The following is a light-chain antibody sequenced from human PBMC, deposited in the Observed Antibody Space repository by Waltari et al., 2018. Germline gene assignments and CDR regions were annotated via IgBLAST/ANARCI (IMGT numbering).Light chain of an antibody. CDR2: KVS. CDR1: QSLVHSDGNTY. CDR3: QQYGSSPKT. Sequence: DVVMTQSPLSLPVTLGQPASISCRSSQSLVHSDGNTYLNWFQQRPGQSPRRLIYKVSNRDSGVPDRFSGSGSGTDFTLKISRVEAEDVGVYYCQQYGSSPKTFGQGTKVEIK. V-gene: IGKV2-30*02. J-gene: IGKJ1*01.